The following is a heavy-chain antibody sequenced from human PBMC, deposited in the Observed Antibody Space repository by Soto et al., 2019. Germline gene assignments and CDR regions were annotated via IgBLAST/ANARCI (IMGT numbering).Heavy chain of an antibody. D-gene: IGHD6-13*01. CDR1: GFTFSSYG. Sequence: SLRLSCAASGFTFSSYGMHWVRQAPGKGLEWVAVIWYDGSNKYYADSVKGRFTISRDNSKNTLYLQMNSLRAEDTAVYYCARVGSSSWSDAFDIWGQGTMVTVS. J-gene: IGHJ3*02. CDR2: IWYDGSNK. V-gene: IGHV3-33*01. CDR3: ARVGSSSWSDAFDI.